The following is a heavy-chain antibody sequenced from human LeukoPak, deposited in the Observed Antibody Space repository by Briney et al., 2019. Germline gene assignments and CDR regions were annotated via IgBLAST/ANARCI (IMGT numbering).Heavy chain of an antibody. Sequence: GASVKVSCKASGGTFSSYAISWVRQAPGQGLEWMGGIIPIFGTANYAQKFQGRVTITADESTSTAYMELSSLRSEDTAVYYCARGEGIAAAGPGYYYYYMDVWGKGTTVT. J-gene: IGHJ6*03. V-gene: IGHV1-69*13. CDR1: GGTFSSYA. D-gene: IGHD6-13*01. CDR2: IIPIFGTA. CDR3: ARGEGIAAAGPGYYYYYMDV.